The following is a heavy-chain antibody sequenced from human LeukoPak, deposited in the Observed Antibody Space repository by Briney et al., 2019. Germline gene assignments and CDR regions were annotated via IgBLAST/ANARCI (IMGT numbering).Heavy chain of an antibody. V-gene: IGHV1-69*13. CDR2: IIPIFGTA. CDR1: GGTFSSYA. J-gene: IGHJ5*02. Sequence: GASVKVSCKASGGTFSSYAISWVRQAPGQGLEWMGGIIPIFGTANYAQKFQGRVTITADESTSTAYMELSSLRSEDTAVYYCARTPNGPNWFDPWGQGTLVTVSS. CDR3: ARTPNGPNWFDP.